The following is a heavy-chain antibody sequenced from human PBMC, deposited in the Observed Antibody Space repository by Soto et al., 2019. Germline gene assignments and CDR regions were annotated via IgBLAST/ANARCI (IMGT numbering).Heavy chain of an antibody. D-gene: IGHD3-10*01. V-gene: IGHV5-10-1*01. Sequence: GESLKISCKGSGYSFTSYWISWVRQMPGKGLEWMGRIDPSDSYTNYSPSFQGHVTISADKSISTAYLQWSSLKASDTAMYYCARTYYYGSGSYYNDYGMDVWGQGTTVTVSS. CDR1: GYSFTSYW. CDR2: IDPSDSYT. J-gene: IGHJ6*02. CDR3: ARTYYYGSGSYYNDYGMDV.